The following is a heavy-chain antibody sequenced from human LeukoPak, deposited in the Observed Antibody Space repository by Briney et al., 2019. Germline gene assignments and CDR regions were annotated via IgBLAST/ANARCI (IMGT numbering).Heavy chain of an antibody. CDR1: GYTFTSYG. Sequence: ASVKVPCKASGYTFTSYGISWVRQAPGQGLEWMGWISAYNGNTNYAQKLQGRVTMTTDTSTSTAYMELRSLRSDDTAVYYCARLRLDIVVVPAAEYYFDYWGQGTLVTVSS. CDR2: ISAYNGNT. D-gene: IGHD2-2*03. J-gene: IGHJ4*02. V-gene: IGHV1-18*04. CDR3: ARLRLDIVVVPAAEYYFDY.